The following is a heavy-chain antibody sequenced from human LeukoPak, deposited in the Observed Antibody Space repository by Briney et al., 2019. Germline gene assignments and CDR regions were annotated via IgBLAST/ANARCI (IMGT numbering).Heavy chain of an antibody. V-gene: IGHV5-51*01. CDR1: GYSFTSYW. CDR3: ASSSNYVYYYYGMDV. CDR2: IYPGDPDT. Sequence: GESLKISCKGSGYSFTSYWIGWVRQMPGKGLEWMGIIYPGDPDTRYSPSFQGQVTISADKSISTAYLQWSSLKASDTAMYYCASSSNYVYYYYGMDVWGQGTTVTVSS. D-gene: IGHD4-11*01. J-gene: IGHJ6*02.